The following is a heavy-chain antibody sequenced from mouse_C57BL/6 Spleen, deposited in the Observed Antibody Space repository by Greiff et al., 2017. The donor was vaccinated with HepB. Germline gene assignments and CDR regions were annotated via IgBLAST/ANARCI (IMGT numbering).Heavy chain of an antibody. V-gene: IGHV1-9*01. CDR1: GYTFTGYW. CDR3: ARELYYAMDY. Sequence: VQLQQSGAELMKPGASVKLSCKATGYTFTGYWIEWVKQRPGQGLEWIGEILPGSGNTNYNEKFKGKATFTADTSSNTAYMQLSSLTAEDSDIYYCARELYYAMDYWGQGTSVTVSS. J-gene: IGHJ4*01. CDR2: ILPGSGNT.